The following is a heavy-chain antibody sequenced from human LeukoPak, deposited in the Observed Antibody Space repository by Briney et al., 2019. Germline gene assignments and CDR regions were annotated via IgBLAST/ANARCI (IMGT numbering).Heavy chain of an antibody. Sequence: GGSLRLSCAASGFTFSSYSMNWVRQAPGKGLEWVSSISSSSSYIYYADSVKGRFTISRDNSKNTLYLQMNSLRAEDTAVYYCAKGYLAAAGEFDYWGQGTLATVSS. V-gene: IGHV3-21*01. J-gene: IGHJ4*02. D-gene: IGHD6-13*01. CDR1: GFTFSSYS. CDR2: ISSSSSYI. CDR3: AKGYLAAAGEFDY.